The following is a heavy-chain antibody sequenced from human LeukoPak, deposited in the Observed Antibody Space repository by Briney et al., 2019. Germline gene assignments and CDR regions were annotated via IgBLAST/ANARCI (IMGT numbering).Heavy chain of an antibody. CDR2: ISGSGGST. V-gene: IGHV3-23*01. CDR3: AKGALIVVVPAALIDY. CDR1: GFTFSSYA. Sequence: PGGSLRLSCAASGFTFSSYAMSWVRRAPGKGLEWVSAISGSGGSTYYADSVKGRFTISRDNSKNTLYLQMNSLRAEDTAVYYCAKGALIVVVPAALIDYWGQGTLVTVSS. J-gene: IGHJ4*02. D-gene: IGHD2-2*01.